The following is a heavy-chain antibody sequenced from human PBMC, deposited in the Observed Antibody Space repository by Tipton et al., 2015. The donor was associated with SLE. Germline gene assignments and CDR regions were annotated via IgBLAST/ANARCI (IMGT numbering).Heavy chain of an antibody. J-gene: IGHJ3*02. D-gene: IGHD2-15*01. CDR3: ARSPSILPAASDVFDI. CDR1: GDSFSSTTYY. CDR2: VYATGST. Sequence: TLSLTCTVSGDSFSSTTYYWSWIRQPAGKGLEWIGRVYATGSTTYNPSLESRLTISVDTSNNQFSLRLNSATAADTAGYFCARSPSILPAASDVFDIWGQGTVVTVSS. V-gene: IGHV4-61*02.